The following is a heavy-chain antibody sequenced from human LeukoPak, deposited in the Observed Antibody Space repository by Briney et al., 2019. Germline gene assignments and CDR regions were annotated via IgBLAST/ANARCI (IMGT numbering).Heavy chain of an antibody. Sequence: ASMKVSCKVSGYTLTELSMHWVRQAPGKGLEWMGGFDPEDGETIYAQKFQGRVTTTEDTSTDTAYMELSSLRSEDTAVYYCATAGVATTYDAFDIWGQGQWSPSLQ. J-gene: IGHJ3*02. D-gene: IGHD5-12*01. CDR1: GYTLTELS. CDR2: FDPEDGET. V-gene: IGHV1-24*01. CDR3: ATAGVATTYDAFDI.